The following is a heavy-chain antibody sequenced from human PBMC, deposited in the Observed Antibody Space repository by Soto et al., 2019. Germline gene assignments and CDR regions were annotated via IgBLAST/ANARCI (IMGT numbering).Heavy chain of an antibody. D-gene: IGHD4-17*01. CDR3: AKGTYGGTGYYFDY. CDR2: ISNSGGTT. Sequence: EVPLLESGGGLVQPGGSLRLSCAASGFTFSSYAMSWVRQAPGKGLEWVSAISNSGGTTYYADSVKGRFTISRDNPNNTLYLQMNSLRAGDTALYYCAKGTYGGTGYYFDYWGQGTLVTVSS. CDR1: GFTFSSYA. J-gene: IGHJ4*02. V-gene: IGHV3-23*01.